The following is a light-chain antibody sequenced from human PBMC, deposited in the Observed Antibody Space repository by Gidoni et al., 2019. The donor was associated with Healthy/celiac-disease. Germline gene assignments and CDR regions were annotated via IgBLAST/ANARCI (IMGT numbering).Light chain of an antibody. J-gene: IGLJ2*01. Sequence: QSVLTQPPSVSGAPGQRCTISCTGSSSNIGAGYDVHWYQQLPGTAPKLLIYGNSNRPSGVPDRFSGSKSGTSASLAITGLQAEDEADYYCQSYDSSLSGSVVFGGGTKLTVL. CDR2: GNS. CDR3: QSYDSSLSGSVV. CDR1: SSNIGAGYD. V-gene: IGLV1-40*01.